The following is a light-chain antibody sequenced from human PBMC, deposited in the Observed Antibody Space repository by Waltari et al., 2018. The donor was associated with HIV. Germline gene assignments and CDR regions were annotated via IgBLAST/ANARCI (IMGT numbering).Light chain of an antibody. CDR1: ALSKQY. V-gene: IGLV3-25*03. CDR2: KDS. Sequence: SYELTQPPSVSVSPGQTARITCSGDALSKQYAYWYQQKPGQAPMLVLYKDSERPSGIPERFSGSSSGKTVTLTISGVQAEDEADYYCQSPDSSGTYVGFGGGTKLTVL. J-gene: IGLJ2*01. CDR3: QSPDSSGTYVG.